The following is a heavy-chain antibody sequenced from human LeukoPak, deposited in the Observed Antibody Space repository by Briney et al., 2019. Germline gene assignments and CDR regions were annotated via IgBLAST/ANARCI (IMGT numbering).Heavy chain of an antibody. V-gene: IGHV3-23*01. D-gene: IGHD3-22*01. CDR1: GFTFSSYA. J-gene: IGHJ4*02. CDR2: ISGSGGST. CDR3: AKDLREVYYYDSSGYYGY. Sequence: GGSLRLSCAASGFTFSSYAMSWVRQAPGKGLEWVSAISGSGGSTYYADSVKGRFTISRDNSKNTLYLQMNSLRAEDTAVYYCAKDLREVYYYDSSGYYGYWGQGTLVTVSS.